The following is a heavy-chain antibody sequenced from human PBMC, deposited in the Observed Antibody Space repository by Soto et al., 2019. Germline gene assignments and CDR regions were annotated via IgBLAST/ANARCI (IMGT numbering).Heavy chain of an antibody. D-gene: IGHD3-10*01. V-gene: IGHV1-58*01. Sequence: ASVKLSFKASGFTFTSAAVQWLRQAPGQRLEWIGWIVVGSGNTNYAQQLQERVTITRDMSTSTAYMELSSLRSEDTAVYYCGCGITMVRGVTFDYWGQGTLVTVSS. J-gene: IGHJ4*02. CDR3: GCGITMVRGVTFDY. CDR2: IVVGSGNT. CDR1: GFTFTSAA.